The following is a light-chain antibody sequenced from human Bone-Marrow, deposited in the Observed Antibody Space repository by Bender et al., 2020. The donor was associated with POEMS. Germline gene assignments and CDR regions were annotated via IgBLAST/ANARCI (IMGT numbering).Light chain of an antibody. CDR3: SSYTTYSTVV. V-gene: IGLV2-14*03. CDR1: SYDVGDHNS. Sequence: QSALTQPASVSGSPGQSITISCIGTSYDVGDHNSVSWYQQHPGKAPRLIIYEVSVRPSGVSYRFSGSRSGNTASLDISGLHPEDEADYYCSSYTTYSTVVFGGGTKLTVL. CDR2: EVS. J-gene: IGLJ2*01.